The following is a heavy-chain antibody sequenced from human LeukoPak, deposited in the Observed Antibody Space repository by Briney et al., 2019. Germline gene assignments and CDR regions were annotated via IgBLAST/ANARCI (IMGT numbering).Heavy chain of an antibody. CDR2: IYTSGST. J-gene: IGHJ4*02. D-gene: IGHD3-3*01. CDR3: ARDEGVLRFLEY. V-gene: IGHV4-4*07. CDR1: GGSISSDY. Sequence: SETLSLTCTVSGGSISSDYWSWIRQPAGKGLEWIGRIYTSGSTNYSPSLKSRVTLSLDGSTNQFSLRLTSVTAADTAVYFCARDEGVLRFLEYWGQGILVTVSS.